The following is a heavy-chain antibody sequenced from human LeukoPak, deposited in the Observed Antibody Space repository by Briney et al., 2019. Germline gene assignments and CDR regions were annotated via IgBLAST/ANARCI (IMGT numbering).Heavy chain of an antibody. Sequence: SETLSLTCAVYGGSFSGYYWSWIRQPPGKGLEWIGEINHSGSTNYNPSLKSRVTISVDTSKNQSSLKLSSVTAADTAVYYCASWHSSRPYYYYMDVWGKGTTVTVSS. V-gene: IGHV4-34*01. CDR2: INHSGST. CDR1: GGSFSGYY. CDR3: ASWHSSRPYYYYMDV. J-gene: IGHJ6*03. D-gene: IGHD6-13*01.